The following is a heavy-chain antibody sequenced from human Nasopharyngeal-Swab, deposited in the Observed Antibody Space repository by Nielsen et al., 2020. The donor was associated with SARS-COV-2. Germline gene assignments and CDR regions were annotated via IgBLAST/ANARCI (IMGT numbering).Heavy chain of an antibody. D-gene: IGHD3-22*01. CDR3: ARAWSCDSSGCYFDY. CDR1: GFTFSSYE. J-gene: IGHJ4*02. CDR2: ISSSGSTI. Sequence: GESLKISCAASGFTFSSYEMNWVRQAPGKGPEWVSYISSSGSTIYYADSVKGRFTISRDNAKNSLYLQMNSLRAEDTAVYYCARAWSCDSSGCYFDYWGQGTLVTVSS. V-gene: IGHV3-48*03.